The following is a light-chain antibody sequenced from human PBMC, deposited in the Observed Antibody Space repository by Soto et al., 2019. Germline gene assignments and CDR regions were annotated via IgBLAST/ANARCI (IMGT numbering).Light chain of an antibody. CDR3: QQYNNWPPLT. Sequence: EIVMTQSPATLSVSPGERATLSCRASQSVSGNLAWYQQKPGQAPRLLIYGASTRATGIPARFSGNGSRTEFTLTISSLQSEDFAVYYCQQYNNWPPLTFGGGTKVEIK. CDR1: QSVSGN. J-gene: IGKJ4*01. V-gene: IGKV3-15*01. CDR2: GAS.